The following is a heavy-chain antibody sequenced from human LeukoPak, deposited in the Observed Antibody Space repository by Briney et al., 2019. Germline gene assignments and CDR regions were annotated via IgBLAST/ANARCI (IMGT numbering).Heavy chain of an antibody. Sequence: GASLRLSCAASGFTFSSYWMSWVGQAPGKGLEWVANIKEDGSEKYYVDSVKGRFTISRDNAKNSLYLQMNSLRAEDTAVYYCAREEKGGYSSIWGQGTMVTVSS. V-gene: IGHV3-7*01. CDR3: AREEKGGYSSI. CDR1: GFTFSSYW. J-gene: IGHJ3*02. D-gene: IGHD6-13*01. CDR2: IKEDGSEK.